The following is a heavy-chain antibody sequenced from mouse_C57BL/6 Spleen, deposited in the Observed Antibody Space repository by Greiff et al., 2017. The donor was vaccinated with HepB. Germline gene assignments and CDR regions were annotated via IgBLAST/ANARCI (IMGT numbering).Heavy chain of an antibody. CDR2: IHPSDSDN. D-gene: IGHD2-1*01. Sequence: QVQLQQPGAELVKPGDSVKVSCKASGYTFTSYWMHWVKQRPGQGLEWIGRIHPSDSDNNYNQKFKGKATLTVDKSSSTAYIQLSSLTSEDSAVYYCAIFGNYVFDYWGQGTTLTVSS. J-gene: IGHJ2*01. CDR3: AIFGNYVFDY. V-gene: IGHV1-74*01. CDR1: GYTFTSYW.